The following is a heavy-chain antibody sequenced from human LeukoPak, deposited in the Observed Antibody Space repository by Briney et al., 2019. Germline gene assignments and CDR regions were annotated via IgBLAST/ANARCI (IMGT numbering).Heavy chain of an antibody. Sequence: TSGGSLRLSCAASGFTFSTYSMNWVRQAPGKGLEWVSSISSSGSYIYYADSVKGRFTISRDNSKNTLYLQMNSLRAEDTAVYYCAKRVSSSWLRGYYFDYWGQGTLVTVSS. J-gene: IGHJ4*02. V-gene: IGHV3-21*04. CDR3: AKRVSSSWLRGYYFDY. CDR2: ISSSGSYI. CDR1: GFTFSTYS. D-gene: IGHD6-13*01.